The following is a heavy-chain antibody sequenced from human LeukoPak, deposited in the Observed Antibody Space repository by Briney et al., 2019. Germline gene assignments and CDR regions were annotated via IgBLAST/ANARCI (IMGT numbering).Heavy chain of an antibody. J-gene: IGHJ4*02. CDR3: ARDLGVRGVREFDY. V-gene: IGHV4-61*02. CDR1: GGSISSGSYY. Sequence: SETLSLTCTLSGGSISSGSYYWSWIRQPAGKGLEWIGRIYTSGSTNYNPSLKSRVTISVDTSKNQFSLKLSSVTAADTAVYYCARDLGVRGVREFDYWGQGTLVTVSS. CDR2: IYTSGST. D-gene: IGHD3-10*01.